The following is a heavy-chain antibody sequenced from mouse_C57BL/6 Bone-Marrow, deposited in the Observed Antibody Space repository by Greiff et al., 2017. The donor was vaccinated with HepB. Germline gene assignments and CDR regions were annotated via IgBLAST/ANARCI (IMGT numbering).Heavy chain of an antibody. CDR1: GFNIKDDY. D-gene: IGHD2-2*01. J-gene: IGHJ4*01. CDR3: TTRGYDRGNYAMDY. CDR2: IDPENGDT. Sequence: EVQGVESGAELVRPGASVKLSCTASGFNIKDDYMHWVKQRPEQGLEWIGWIDPENGDTEYASKFQGKATITADTSSNTAYLQLSSLTSEDTAVYYCTTRGYDRGNYAMDYWGQGTSVTVSS. V-gene: IGHV14-4*01.